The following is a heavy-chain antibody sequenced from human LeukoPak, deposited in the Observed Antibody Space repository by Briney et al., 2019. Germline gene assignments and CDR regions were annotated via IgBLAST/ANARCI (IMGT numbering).Heavy chain of an antibody. CDR3: ARDAYGGKRLGMDV. J-gene: IGHJ6*02. D-gene: IGHD4-17*01. CDR1: GYTFTTYG. V-gene: IGHV1-18*01. CDR2: ISAYNGNT. Sequence: ASVKVSCKASGYTFTTYGISWVRQAPGQGLEWLGWISAYNGNTNYAQKIQGRVTVTTDTSTRTAYMELRSLTSDDTAFYYCARDAYGGKRLGMDVWGQGTTVTVSS.